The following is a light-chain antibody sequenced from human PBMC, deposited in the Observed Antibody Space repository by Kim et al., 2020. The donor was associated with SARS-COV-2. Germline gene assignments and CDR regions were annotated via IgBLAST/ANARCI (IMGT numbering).Light chain of an antibody. Sequence: EILMTQSPATLSVSPGETATLSCRASQSVSSDLAWYQQKPGQAPRLLISEASSRATGIPARFSGSGSGTEFTLIISSLESEDFAVYYCQQYKKSPFTFGPGTKVDIK. CDR2: EAS. V-gene: IGKV3-15*01. CDR1: QSVSSD. CDR3: QQYKKSPFT. J-gene: IGKJ3*01.